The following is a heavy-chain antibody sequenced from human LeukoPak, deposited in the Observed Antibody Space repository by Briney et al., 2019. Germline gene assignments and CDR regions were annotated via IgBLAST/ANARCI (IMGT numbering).Heavy chain of an antibody. Sequence: ASVKVSCKASGYTFTSYYMHWVRQAPGQGLEWMGIINPSGGSTSYAQKFQGRDTMTRDTSTSTVYMELSSLRSEDTAVYYCARDRAEYSSSSHHPHYWGQGTLVTVSS. D-gene: IGHD6-6*01. V-gene: IGHV1-46*01. CDR1: GYTFTSYY. CDR2: INPSGGST. CDR3: ARDRAEYSSSSHHPHY. J-gene: IGHJ4*02.